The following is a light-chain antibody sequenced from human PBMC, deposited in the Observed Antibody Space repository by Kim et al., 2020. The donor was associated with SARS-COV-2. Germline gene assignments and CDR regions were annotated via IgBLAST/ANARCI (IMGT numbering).Light chain of an antibody. CDR1: KLGDKY. J-gene: IGLJ2*01. CDR3: QAWDSTTVV. V-gene: IGLV3-1*01. Sequence: SYELTQPPSVSVSPGQTATITCSGDKLGDKYSYWYQQKTGQSPVLVIYQVTKRPSGIPERFSGSSSGNTATLTISGTQAMDEADYYCQAWDSTTVVFGGGTQLTVL. CDR2: QVT.